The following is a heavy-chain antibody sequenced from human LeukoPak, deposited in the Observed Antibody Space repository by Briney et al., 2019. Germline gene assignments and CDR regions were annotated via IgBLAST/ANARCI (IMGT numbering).Heavy chain of an antibody. D-gene: IGHD2-2*01. CDR1: GFTFSSYS. Sequence: GGSLRLSCAASGFTFSSYSMNWVRQAPGKGLEWVSSISSSSSYIYHADSVKGRFTISRDNAKNSLYLQMNSLRAEDTAVYYCARVMQYPKGHFDYWGQGTLVTVSS. V-gene: IGHV3-21*01. CDR3: ARVMQYPKGHFDY. CDR2: ISSSSSYI. J-gene: IGHJ4*02.